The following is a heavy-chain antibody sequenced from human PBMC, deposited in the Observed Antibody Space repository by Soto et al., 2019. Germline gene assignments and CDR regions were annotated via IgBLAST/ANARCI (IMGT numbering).Heavy chain of an antibody. Sequence: QVQLQQWGAGLLKPSETLSLTCAVYGGSFRGYYWRWIRQPPGKGLEWIGEINHGGSANYNPSLKSRVPMSVDPSRNQFSLKLRSVTAADTSVYYCAGDLHDGDYGAAHYWGQGTLVTVSS. CDR2: INHGGSA. CDR1: GGSFRGYY. CDR3: AGDLHDGDYGAAHY. D-gene: IGHD4-17*01. V-gene: IGHV4-34*01. J-gene: IGHJ4*02.